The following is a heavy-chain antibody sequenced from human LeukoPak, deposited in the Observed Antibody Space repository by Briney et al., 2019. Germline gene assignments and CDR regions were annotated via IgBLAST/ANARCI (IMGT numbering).Heavy chain of an antibody. CDR3: ARRRWGYGSGSYDY. V-gene: IGHV1-18*01. CDR1: GYTFTSYG. Sequence: GASVKVSCKASGYTFTSYGISWVRQAPGQGLEWMGWISAYNGNTNYAQKLQGRVTMTTDTSTSTAYMELRSLRSDDTAVYYCARRRWGYGSGSYDYWGQGTLVTVSS. CDR2: ISAYNGNT. J-gene: IGHJ4*02. D-gene: IGHD3-10*01.